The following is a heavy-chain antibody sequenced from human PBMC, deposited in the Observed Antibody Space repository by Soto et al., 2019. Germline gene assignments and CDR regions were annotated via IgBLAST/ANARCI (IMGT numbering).Heavy chain of an antibody. CDR1: GFTFSSYG. D-gene: IGHD4-17*01. J-gene: IGHJ4*02. CDR3: AKDPSSPHGDYAYTDY. V-gene: IGHV3-30*18. CDR2: ISYDGSNK. Sequence: GGSLRLSCAASGFTFSSYGMHWVRQAPGKGLEWVAVISYDGSNKYYADSVKGRFTISRDNSKNTLYLQMNSLRAEDTAVYYCAKDPSSPHGDYAYTDYWGQGTLVTVSS.